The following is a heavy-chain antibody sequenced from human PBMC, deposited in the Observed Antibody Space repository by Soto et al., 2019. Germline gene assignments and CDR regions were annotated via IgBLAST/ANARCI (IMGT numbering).Heavy chain of an antibody. Sequence: ASVKVSCKASGYTFTGYYMHWVRQAPGQGLEWMGWINPNSGGTNYAQKFQGRVTMTRDTSISTAYMELSRLRSDDTAVYYCARVSMGGYYDSSGYYYSFDYWGQGTLVTISS. J-gene: IGHJ4*02. CDR2: INPNSGGT. D-gene: IGHD3-22*01. V-gene: IGHV1-2*02. CDR3: ARVSMGGYYDSSGYYYSFDY. CDR1: GYTFTGYY.